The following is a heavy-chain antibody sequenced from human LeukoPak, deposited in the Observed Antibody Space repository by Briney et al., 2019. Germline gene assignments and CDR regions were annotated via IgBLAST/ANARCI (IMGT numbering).Heavy chain of an antibody. CDR3: AREEYYYDSSGYYSYYYYGMDV. Sequence: PSETLSLTCTVSGGSISSGDYYWSWIRQPPGKGLEWIGETNHSGSTNYNPSLKSRVTISVDTSRNQFSLKLSSVTAADTAVYYCAREEYYYDSSGYYSYYYYGMDVWGQGTTVTVSS. D-gene: IGHD3-22*01. CDR2: TNHSGST. J-gene: IGHJ6*02. CDR1: GGSISSGDYY. V-gene: IGHV4-39*07.